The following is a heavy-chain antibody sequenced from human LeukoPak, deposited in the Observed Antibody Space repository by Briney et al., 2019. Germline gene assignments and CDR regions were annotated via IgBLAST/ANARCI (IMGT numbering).Heavy chain of an antibody. J-gene: IGHJ5*02. D-gene: IGHD6-13*01. CDR2: IYHSGST. Sequence: SETLSLTCTVSGGPISSYYWGWIRQPPGKGLEWIGSIYHSGSTYYNPSLKSRVTISVDTSKNQFSLKLSSVTAADTAVYYCARWGQQNWFDPWGQGTLVTVSS. V-gene: IGHV4-38-2*02. CDR1: GGPISSYY. CDR3: ARWGQQNWFDP.